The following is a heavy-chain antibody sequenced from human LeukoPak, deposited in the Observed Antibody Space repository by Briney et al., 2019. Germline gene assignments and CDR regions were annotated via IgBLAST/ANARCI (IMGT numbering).Heavy chain of an antibody. J-gene: IGHJ4*02. CDR3: ARGYSSSWSFDY. CDR2: ISSSSSTI. Sequence: PGGSLRLSCTASGFPFSSFSMHWVRQAPGKGLEWVSYISSSSSTIYYADSVKGRFTISRDNAKNSLYLQMNSLRAEDTAVYYCARGYSSSWSFDYWGQGTLVTVSS. D-gene: IGHD6-13*01. V-gene: IGHV3-48*04. CDR1: GFPFSSFS.